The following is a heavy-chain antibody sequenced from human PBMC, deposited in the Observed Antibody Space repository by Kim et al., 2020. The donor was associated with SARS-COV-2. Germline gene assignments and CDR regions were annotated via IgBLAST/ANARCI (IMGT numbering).Heavy chain of an antibody. Sequence: ADSVKGRFTISRDNAKNMLYLQLSSLRAEDTGLYYCAGDPDKNCWSFFDDWGQGTLVTVSS. CDR3: AGDPDKNCWSFFDD. J-gene: IGHJ4*02. D-gene: IGHD3-9*01. V-gene: IGHV3-74*01.